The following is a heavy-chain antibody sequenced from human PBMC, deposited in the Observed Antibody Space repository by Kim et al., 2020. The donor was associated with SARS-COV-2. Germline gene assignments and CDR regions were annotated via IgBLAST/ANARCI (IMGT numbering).Heavy chain of an antibody. Sequence: SPSFQGQVTISADKSISTAYLQWSSLKASDTAMYYCATSNDGWSPYYFDYWGQGTLVTVSS. J-gene: IGHJ4*02. D-gene: IGHD1-1*01. V-gene: IGHV5-51*01. CDR3: ATSNDGWSPYYFDY.